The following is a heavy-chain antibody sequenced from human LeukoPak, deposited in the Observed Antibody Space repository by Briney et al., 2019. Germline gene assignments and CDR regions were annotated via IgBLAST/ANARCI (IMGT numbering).Heavy chain of an antibody. J-gene: IGHJ4*02. Sequence: GGSLRLSCAASGFSFSSYAMSWVRQAPGKGLEWVSAISGSGDSTYYADSVKGRFTISRDNSKNTLYLQMNSLRAEDTAVYYCANPHYSGSGSYSREGYWGQGTLVTVSS. CDR2: ISGSGDST. D-gene: IGHD3-10*01. CDR3: ANPHYSGSGSYSREGY. CDR1: GFSFSSYA. V-gene: IGHV3-23*01.